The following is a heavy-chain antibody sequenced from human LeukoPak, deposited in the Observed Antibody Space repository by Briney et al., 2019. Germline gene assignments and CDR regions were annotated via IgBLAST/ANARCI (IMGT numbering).Heavy chain of an antibody. CDR1: GGSISSGGYS. V-gene: IGHV4-30-2*01. CDR2: IYHSGST. CDR3: ARSLGYSIGSFDY. J-gene: IGHJ4*02. Sequence: SETLSLTCAVSGGSISSGGYSWSWIRQPPGKGLEWIGYIYHSGSTYYNPSLKSRVTISVDRSKNQFSLKLSSVTAADTAVYYCARSLGYSIGSFDYWGRGTLVTVSS. D-gene: IGHD3-22*01.